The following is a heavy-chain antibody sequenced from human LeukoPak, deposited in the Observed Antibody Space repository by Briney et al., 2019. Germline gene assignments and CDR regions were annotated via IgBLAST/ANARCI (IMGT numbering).Heavy chain of an antibody. D-gene: IGHD3-22*01. J-gene: IGHJ4*02. Sequence: WASVKVSCKASGGTFSSYAISWVRQAPGQGLEWMGGIIPIFGTANYAQKFQGRVTITADKSTSTAYMELSSLRSDDTAVYYCAREDSSGYYLDYWGQGTLVTVSS. CDR1: GGTFSSYA. V-gene: IGHV1-69*06. CDR2: IIPIFGTA. CDR3: AREDSSGYYLDY.